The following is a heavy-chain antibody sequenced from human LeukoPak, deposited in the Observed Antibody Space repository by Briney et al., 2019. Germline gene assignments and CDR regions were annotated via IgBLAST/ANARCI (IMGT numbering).Heavy chain of an antibody. CDR1: GFTFSSYA. CDR3: ARARGRYSSSWYYFDY. D-gene: IGHD6-13*01. J-gene: IGHJ4*02. CDR2: ISYDGSNK. V-gene: IGHV3-30*04. Sequence: RGSLRLSCAASGFTFSSYAMHWVRQAPGKRLEWVAVISYDGSNKYYADSVKGRFTISRDNSKNTLYLQMNSLRAEDTAVYYCARARGRYSSSWYYFDYWGQGTLVTVSS.